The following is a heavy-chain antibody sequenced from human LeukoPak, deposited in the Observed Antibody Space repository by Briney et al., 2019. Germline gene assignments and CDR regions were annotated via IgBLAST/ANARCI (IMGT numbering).Heavy chain of an antibody. CDR2: IWYDGSYK. CDR1: GFTFSSYG. Sequence: PGGSLRLSCAASGFTFSSYGMHWVRPAPGKGLEGVAVIWYDGSYKYYADSVKGRFSISRDNSKNTLYLQMNSLRAEDTAVYYCARDDYGSGSGRWVYWGQGTLVTVSS. V-gene: IGHV3-33*01. CDR3: ARDDYGSGSGRWVY. J-gene: IGHJ4*02. D-gene: IGHD3-10*01.